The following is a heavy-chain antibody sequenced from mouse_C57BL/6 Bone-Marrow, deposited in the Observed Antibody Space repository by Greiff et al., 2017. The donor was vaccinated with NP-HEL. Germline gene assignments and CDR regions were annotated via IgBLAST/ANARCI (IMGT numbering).Heavy chain of an antibody. CDR3: AFYYGNYGLYYYAMDY. J-gene: IGHJ4*01. V-gene: IGHV5-17*01. Sequence: EVQGVESGGGLVKPGGSLKLSCAASGFTFSDYGMHWVRQAPEKGLEWVAYISSGSSTIYYADTVKGRFTISRDNAKNTLFLQMTSLRSEDTAMYYCAFYYGNYGLYYYAMDYWGQGTSVTVSS. CDR1: GFTFSDYG. D-gene: IGHD2-1*01. CDR2: ISSGSSTI.